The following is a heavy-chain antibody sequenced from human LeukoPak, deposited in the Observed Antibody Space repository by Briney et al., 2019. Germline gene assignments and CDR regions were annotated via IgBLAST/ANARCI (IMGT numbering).Heavy chain of an antibody. V-gene: IGHV3-21*01. Sequence: PGGSLRLSCAASGFTYNYYSMNWVRQAPGKGLEWVSSISSSSRYIYYADSVKGRFTISRDNAKNSLYLQMSSLRAEDTAVYYCARDREEDYYMDVWGKGTTVTVSS. J-gene: IGHJ6*03. CDR2: ISSSSRYI. CDR1: GFTYNYYS. D-gene: IGHD3-10*01. CDR3: ARDREEDYYMDV.